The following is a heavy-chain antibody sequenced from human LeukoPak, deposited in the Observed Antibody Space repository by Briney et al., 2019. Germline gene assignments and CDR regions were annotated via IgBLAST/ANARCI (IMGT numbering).Heavy chain of an antibody. CDR3: AKSFGSGRTY. CDR2: INTDGSST. V-gene: IGHV3-74*01. CDR1: GFTFSSYW. Sequence: GGSLRLSCAASGFTFSSYWRHWVRRARGKGPVWVSRINTDGSSTSYADAVKGRFTISRDNAKNTLYLQMNSLRAEHAAIYYCAKSFGSGRTYWGQGTLVTVSS. D-gene: IGHD3-10*01. J-gene: IGHJ4*02.